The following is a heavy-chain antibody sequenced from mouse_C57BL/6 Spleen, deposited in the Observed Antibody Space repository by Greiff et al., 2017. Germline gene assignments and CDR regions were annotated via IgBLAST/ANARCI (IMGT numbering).Heavy chain of an antibody. CDR3: ARWDSPYYFDY. CDR2: IYPRSGNT. J-gene: IGHJ2*01. Sequence: VQGVESGAELARPGASVKLSCKASGYTFTSYGISWVKQRTGQGLEWIGEIYPRSGNTYYNEKFKGKATLTADKSSSTAYMELRSLTSEDSAVYFCARWDSPYYFDYWGQGTTLTVSS. CDR1: GYTFTSYG. D-gene: IGHD3-3*01. V-gene: IGHV1-81*01.